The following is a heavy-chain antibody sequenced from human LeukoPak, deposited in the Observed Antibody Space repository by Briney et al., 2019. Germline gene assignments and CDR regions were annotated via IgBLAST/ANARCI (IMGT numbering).Heavy chain of an antibody. D-gene: IGHD3-22*01. CDR2: IGGSIGST. J-gene: IGHJ4*02. CDR3: AKDLPPYYYDSSGYYLVL. V-gene: IGHV3-23*01. Sequence: GGSLRLSCAASGFTFSSYAMSWVRQAPGKGLEWVSAIGGSIGSTYYADSVKGRFTISRDNSRNTLYLQMNSLRAEDAAVYYCAKDLPPYYYDSSGYYLVLWGQGTLVTVSS. CDR1: GFTFSSYA.